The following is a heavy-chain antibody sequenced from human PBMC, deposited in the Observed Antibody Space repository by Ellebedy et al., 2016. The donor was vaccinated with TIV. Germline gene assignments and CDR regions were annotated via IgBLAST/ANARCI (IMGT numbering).Heavy chain of an antibody. D-gene: IGHD6-19*01. V-gene: IGHV1-69*13. CDR2: IIPIFGTA. J-gene: IGHJ6*02. CDR3: ASALDSSGWSYGMDV. Sequence: AASVKVSCKASGGTFSSYAISWVRQAPGQGLEWMGGIIPIFGTANYAQKFQGRVTITADESTSTAYMELSSLRSEDTAVYYCASALDSSGWSYGMDVWGQGTTVTVSS. CDR1: GGTFSSYA.